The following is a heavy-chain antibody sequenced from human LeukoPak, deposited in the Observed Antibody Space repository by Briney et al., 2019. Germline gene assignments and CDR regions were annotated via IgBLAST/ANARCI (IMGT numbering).Heavy chain of an antibody. J-gene: IGHJ4*02. CDR1: GFTFSDYY. V-gene: IGHV3-11*04. CDR3: ARAIPASTDYYDSSGYPSLPDY. Sequence: GGSLRLSCAASGFTFSDYYMSWIRQAPGKGLEWVSYISSSGSTIYYADSVKGRFTISRDNAKNSLYLQMNSLRAEDTAVYYCARAIPASTDYYDSSGYPSLPDYWGQGTLVTVSS. CDR2: ISSSGSTI. D-gene: IGHD3-22*01.